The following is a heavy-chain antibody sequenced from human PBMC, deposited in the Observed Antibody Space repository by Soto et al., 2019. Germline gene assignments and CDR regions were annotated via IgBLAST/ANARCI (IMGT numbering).Heavy chain of an antibody. CDR3: AHIMITFGGVIGLDAFDI. Sequence: QITLKESGPTLVEPTQTLTLTCTLSGFSLDTRTAGVGWIRQPPGKALEWVAIIYWDDDKRYSPSLRSRLAITKDTSKNQVVLTMTTLDPVDTGTYYCAHIMITFGGVIGLDAFDIWGQVTMVTVSS. CDR1: GFSLDTRTAG. CDR2: IYWDDDK. J-gene: IGHJ3*02. V-gene: IGHV2-5*02. D-gene: IGHD3-16*02.